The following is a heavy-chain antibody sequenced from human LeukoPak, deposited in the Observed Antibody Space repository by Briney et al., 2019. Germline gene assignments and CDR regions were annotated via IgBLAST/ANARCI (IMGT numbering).Heavy chain of an antibody. Sequence: AGGSLRLSCAASGFTVSSNYMSWVRQAPGKGLGWVSVIYSGGSTYYADSVKGRFTISRDNSKNTLYLQMNSLRAEDTAVYYCARDSPPGFDAFDIWGQGTMVTVSS. J-gene: IGHJ3*02. CDR1: GFTVSSNY. CDR3: ARDSPPGFDAFDI. D-gene: IGHD1-14*01. CDR2: IYSGGST. V-gene: IGHV3-53*01.